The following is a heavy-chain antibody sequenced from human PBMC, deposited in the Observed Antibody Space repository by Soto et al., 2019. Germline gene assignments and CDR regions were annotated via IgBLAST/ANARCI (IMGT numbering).Heavy chain of an antibody. Sequence: QVQLVQSGAEVKKPGASVKVSCKASGYTFTSYAMHWVRQAPGQRLEWMGWINAGNGNTKYSQKFQGRVTITRDTSARTAYMELSSLRSEDTAVYYCARGDGIAVAGPWGQGTLVTVSS. V-gene: IGHV1-3*01. CDR2: INAGNGNT. J-gene: IGHJ5*02. CDR1: GYTFTSYA. CDR3: ARGDGIAVAGP. D-gene: IGHD6-19*01.